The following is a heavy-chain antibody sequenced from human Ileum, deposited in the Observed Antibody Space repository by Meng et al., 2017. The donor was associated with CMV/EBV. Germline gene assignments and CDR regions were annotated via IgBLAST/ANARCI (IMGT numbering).Heavy chain of an antibody. D-gene: IGHD3-3*01. J-gene: IGHJ6*02. CDR3: ARVLREFYDHWTGTDYGMDV. CDR2: ISSGSSTI. CDR1: GFTFSDNY. Sequence: GESLKISCAASGFTFSDNYMSWIRQVPGKGLEWVSYISSGSSTIYYADSVKGRFTISRDYANNSLYLQMNSLRGEDTAVYYCARVLREFYDHWTGTDYGMDVWGQGTTVTVSS. V-gene: IGHV3-11*01.